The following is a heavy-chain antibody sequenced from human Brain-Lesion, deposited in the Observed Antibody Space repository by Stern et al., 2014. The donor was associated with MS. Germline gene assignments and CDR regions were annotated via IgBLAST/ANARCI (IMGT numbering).Heavy chain of an antibody. V-gene: IGHV4-39*02. D-gene: IGHD3-16*02. CDR2: IYYSGSS. CDR1: GGSINSSSYY. J-gene: IGHJ4*02. Sequence: VQLEESGPGLVKPSETLSLSCTVSGGSINSSSYYWGWVRQPPGKGLEWIGSIYYSGSSYSNPSLKSRLAMAVDTSQNHFSLRLSSGTAADTAVYYCARLGVMVTFGGVIAPSDFDSWGQGTLVTVSS. CDR3: ARLGVMVTFGGVIAPSDFDS.